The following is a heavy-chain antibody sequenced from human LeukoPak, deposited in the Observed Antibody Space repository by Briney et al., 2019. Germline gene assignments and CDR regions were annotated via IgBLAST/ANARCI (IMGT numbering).Heavy chain of an antibody. CDR2: VYSSGST. Sequence: SETLSLTCTVSGGSISSYYWSWIRQPPGKGLEWIGDVYSSGSTNYNPSLKSRVTISVDTSKNQFSLKLTSVTAADTAVYYCARYSYGGYYFDYWGQGTLVTVSS. J-gene: IGHJ4*02. D-gene: IGHD5-18*01. CDR3: ARYSYGGYYFDY. CDR1: GGSISSYY. V-gene: IGHV4-59*01.